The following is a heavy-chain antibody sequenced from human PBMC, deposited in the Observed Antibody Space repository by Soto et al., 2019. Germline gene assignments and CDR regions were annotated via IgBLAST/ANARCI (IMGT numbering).Heavy chain of an antibody. CDR2: VYRSENT. J-gene: IGHJ4*02. Sequence: QLQLQESGSGLVKPSQTLSLTCVVSGGSISSGGYSWSWVRQPPGKGLEWIGYVYRSENTNYNPSLKSRVTISEDRSKNQFSLRLSSVTAADTAVYYCVRGPIPATPNFHGFDNWGQGTLVTVSS. V-gene: IGHV4-30-2*01. D-gene: IGHD2-2*02. CDR1: GGSISSGGYS. CDR3: VRGPIPATPNFHGFDN.